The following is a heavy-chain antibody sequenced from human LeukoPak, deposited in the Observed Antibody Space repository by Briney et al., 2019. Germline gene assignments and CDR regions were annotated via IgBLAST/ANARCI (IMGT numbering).Heavy chain of an antibody. D-gene: IGHD5-12*01. V-gene: IGHV4-34*01. J-gene: IGHJ4*02. CDR1: GGSFSGYY. Sequence: SETLSLTCAVYGGSFSGYYWSWIRQPPGKGLEWIGEINHSGSTNYSPSLKSRVTISVDTSKNQFSLKLSSVTAADTAVYYCARGTDIVATAYYFDYWGQGTLVTVSS. CDR3: ARGTDIVATAYYFDY. CDR2: INHSGST.